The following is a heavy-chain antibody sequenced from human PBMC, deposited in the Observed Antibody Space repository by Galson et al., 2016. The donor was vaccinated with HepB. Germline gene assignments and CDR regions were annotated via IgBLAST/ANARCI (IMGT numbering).Heavy chain of an antibody. V-gene: IGHV3-11*05. CDR2: IDSRFSYE. J-gene: IGHJ4*02. CDR3: ARDGSYPLNY. CDR1: GFRFSDYY. Sequence: SLRLSCAASGFRFSDYYMSWVRQAPGKGLEWVSYIDSRFSYEYYADSVKGRFTISRDNRKNLLYPEMNRLIIEDTAIYYCARDGSYPLNYWGQGTLVTVSS.